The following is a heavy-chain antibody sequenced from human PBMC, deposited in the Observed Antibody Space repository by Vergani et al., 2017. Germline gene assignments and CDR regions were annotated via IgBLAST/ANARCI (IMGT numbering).Heavy chain of an antibody. J-gene: IGHJ5*02. CDR3: ASDGDLTIFGVLLPS. Sequence: QVQQQQWGAGVLKPSETLSLTCTVSGGVSLNGYSWTWIRQSPGRGPEWIGDVNSPGSAHYNPSLKGRVTISLDTSKSQFSLELTSVIAADTAIYYCASDGDLTIFGVLLPSWGQGTLVTVPS. CDR1: GGVSLNGYS. CDR2: VNSPGSA. V-gene: IGHV4-34*01. D-gene: IGHD3-3*01.